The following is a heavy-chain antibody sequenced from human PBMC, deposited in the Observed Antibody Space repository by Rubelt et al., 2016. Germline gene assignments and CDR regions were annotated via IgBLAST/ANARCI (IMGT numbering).Heavy chain of an antibody. J-gene: IGHJ4*02. CDR1: GGSISSYY. D-gene: IGHD6-19*01. CDR2: IYYSGGT. Sequence: QVQLQESGPGLVKPSETLSLTCTVSGGSISSYYWSWIRQPPGKGLEWIGYIYYSGGTNYNPSLQSRVTISPDTSKNQFSQKLNSVTAAVTSVYYCARDTVARRQDGQDYWGKGTLVTVSS. V-gene: IGHV4-59*01. CDR3: ARDTVARRQDGQDY.